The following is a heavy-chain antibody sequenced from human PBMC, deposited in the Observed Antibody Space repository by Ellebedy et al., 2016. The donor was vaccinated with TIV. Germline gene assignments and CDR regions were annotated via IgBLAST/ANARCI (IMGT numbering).Heavy chain of an antibody. J-gene: IGHJ4*02. D-gene: IGHD5-18*01. CDR2: IYYSGST. CDR3: AREGGYGYGDLDY. CDR1: GGSISSSSYY. Sequence: GSLRLXXTVSGGSISSSSYYWGWIRQPPGKGLEWIGSIYYSGSTYYNPSLKSRVTISVDTSKNQFSLKLSSVTAADTAVYYCAREGGYGYGDLDYWGQGTLVTVSS. V-gene: IGHV4-39*07.